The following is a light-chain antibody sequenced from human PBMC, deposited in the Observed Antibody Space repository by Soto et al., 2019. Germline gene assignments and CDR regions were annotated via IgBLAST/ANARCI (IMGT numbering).Light chain of an antibody. CDR3: QHLFT. Sequence: EIVMTQSPATLSVSPGERATLSCRASQSVSSNLAWYQQKPGQAPRLLIYGASTRATGIPARFSGSGSGTEFTLTISSLQSEDFAFYYCQHLFTFGPGTKVDIK. CDR2: GAS. CDR1: QSVSSN. J-gene: IGKJ3*01. V-gene: IGKV3-15*01.